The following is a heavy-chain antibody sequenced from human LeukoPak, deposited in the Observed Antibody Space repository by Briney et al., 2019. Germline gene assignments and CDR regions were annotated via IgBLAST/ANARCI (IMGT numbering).Heavy chain of an antibody. CDR3: ASSYHPHFDY. CDR2: ISWNSGSI. V-gene: IGHV3-9*01. CDR1: GFTFDDYA. Sequence: GGSLRLSCAASGFTFDDYAMHWVRQAPGKGLEWVSGISWNSGSIGYADSVKGRFTISRDNAKNSLYLQMNSLRAEDTAVYYCASSYHPHFDYWGQGTLVTVSS. J-gene: IGHJ4*02. D-gene: IGHD6-13*01.